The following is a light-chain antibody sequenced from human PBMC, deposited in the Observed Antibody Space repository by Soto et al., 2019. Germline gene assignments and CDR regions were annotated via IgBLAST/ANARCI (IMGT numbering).Light chain of an antibody. CDR3: QQTYTAPLT. Sequence: DIQMTQSPSSLSASVGDRVTITCRTSQSISSYLSWYQQKPGKAPNLLIYAASSLQSGVPSRFSGSGSGPDFTLTISSLQPEDFATYYCQQTYTAPLTFGGGTRVQIK. CDR1: QSISSY. J-gene: IGKJ4*01. V-gene: IGKV1-39*01. CDR2: AAS.